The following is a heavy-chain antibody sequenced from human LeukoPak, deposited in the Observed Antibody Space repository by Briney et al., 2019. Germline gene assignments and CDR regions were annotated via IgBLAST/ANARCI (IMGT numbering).Heavy chain of an antibody. J-gene: IGHJ6*04. V-gene: IGHV1-69*06. D-gene: IGHD5-12*01. CDR3: ASRGYSDSVGCGMDV. CDR2: IIPIFGTA. Sequence: SVKVSCKASGGTFSSYAISWVRQAPGQGLEWMGGIIPIFGTANYAQKFQGRVTITADKSTSTAYMELSSLRSEDTAVYYCASRGYSDSVGCGMDVWGKGTTVTVSS. CDR1: GGTFSSYA.